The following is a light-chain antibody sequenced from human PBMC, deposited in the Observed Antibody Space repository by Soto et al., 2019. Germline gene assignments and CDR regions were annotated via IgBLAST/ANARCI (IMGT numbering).Light chain of an antibody. CDR1: QSVSSN. Sequence: EIVMTQSPATLSVSPGERATLSCRASQSVSSNLAWYQQKPGQAPRLLIYGASTRATGIPARFSGSGSGAEYTLTISSLQPEDFAVYCCQQYNNWPPLTFGGGTKVEIK. V-gene: IGKV3-15*01. J-gene: IGKJ4*01. CDR3: QQYNNWPPLT. CDR2: GAS.